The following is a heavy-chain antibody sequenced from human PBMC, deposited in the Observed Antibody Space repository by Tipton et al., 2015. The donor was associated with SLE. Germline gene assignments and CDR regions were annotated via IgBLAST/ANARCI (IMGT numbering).Heavy chain of an antibody. CDR2: IYYSGST. D-gene: IGHD3-10*01. CDR1: GGSISSSSYY. J-gene: IGHJ4*02. V-gene: IGHV4-39*07. CDR3: AREKAGGSGKKLYFDY. Sequence: LRLSCTVSGGSISSSSYYWGWIRQPPGKGLEWIGSIYYSGSTYYNPSLKSRVTISVDTSKNQFSLKLSSVTAADTAVYYCAREKAGGSGKKLYFDYWGQRALVTVSS.